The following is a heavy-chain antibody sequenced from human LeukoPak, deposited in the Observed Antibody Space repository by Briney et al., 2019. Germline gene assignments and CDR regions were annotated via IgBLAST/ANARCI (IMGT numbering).Heavy chain of an antibody. J-gene: IGHJ5*02. Sequence: ASVKVSCKASGYTFTSYDINWVRQATGQGLEWMGWMNPSSGNTGYAQKFQGRVTMTRNTSTSTAYMELSSLRSEDTAVYYCARGLYSSSWYSVSHWINAGNPNWFDPWGQGTLVTVSS. D-gene: IGHD6-13*01. CDR2: MNPSSGNT. V-gene: IGHV1-8*01. CDR3: ARGLYSSSWYSVSHWINAGNPNWFDP. CDR1: GYTFTSYD.